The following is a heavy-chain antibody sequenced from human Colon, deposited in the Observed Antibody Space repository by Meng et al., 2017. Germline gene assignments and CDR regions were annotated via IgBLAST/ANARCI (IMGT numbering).Heavy chain of an antibody. CDR2: INHTGNT. V-gene: IGHV4-34*01. CDR3: ARSVRLGVAGKSGAY. J-gene: IGHJ4*02. D-gene: IGHD6-19*01. CDR1: GGSFSGYS. Sequence: QVQLQQWVGGLLKPSEALSLTCAVYGGSFSGYSWSWIRQPPGKGLEWIGEINHTGNTSYNPSLKSRLTISVDTSKNQFSLNLSSVTAADTALYYCARSVRLGVAGKSGAYWGQGTLVTVSS.